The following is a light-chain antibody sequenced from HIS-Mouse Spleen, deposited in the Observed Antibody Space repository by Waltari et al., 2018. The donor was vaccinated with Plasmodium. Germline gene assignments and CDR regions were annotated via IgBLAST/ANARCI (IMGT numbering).Light chain of an antibody. J-gene: IGKJ2*01. CDR2: AAS. CDR3: QQSYSTPYT. Sequence: DIQMTQSPSSLSASVGDRVTITCRASQSISSYFNWYQQKPGNAPKLLIYAASSWPSGVPARFSGSGSGTEFTLTISSLQPEDFATYYCQQSYSTPYTFGQGTKLEIK. CDR1: QSISSY. V-gene: IGKV1-39*01.